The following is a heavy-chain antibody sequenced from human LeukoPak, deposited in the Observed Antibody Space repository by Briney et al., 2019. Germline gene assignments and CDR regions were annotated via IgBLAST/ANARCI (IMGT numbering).Heavy chain of an antibody. CDR3: ARDIAAAGYFDY. CDR2: IYHSGST. J-gene: IGHJ4*02. V-gene: IGHV4-38-2*02. CDR1: GFTFGDYA. Sequence: PGGSLRLSCTASGFTFGDYAMSWFRQAPGKGLEWIGTIYHSGSTYYNPSLKSRVTISVDTSKNQFSLKLSSVTAADTAVYYCARDIAAAGYFDYWGQGTLVTVSS. D-gene: IGHD6-13*01.